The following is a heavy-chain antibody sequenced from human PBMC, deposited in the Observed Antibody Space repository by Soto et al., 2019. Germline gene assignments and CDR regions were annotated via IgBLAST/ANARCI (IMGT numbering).Heavy chain of an antibody. Sequence: EGQLLESGGGLVRPGGSLTLSCAGSGFTFSRYAMTWVRQAPGKGLEWVSSITVTDGRRKYADSVKGRFTISKDTHKNIVYLQMNSLRSEDPALYYFATDYMYVVVVGSTRDHDYGMDVWGPGTTVIVS. CDR2: ITVTDGRR. CDR1: GFTFSRYA. CDR3: ATDYMYVVVVGSTRDHDYGMDV. V-gene: IGHV3-23*01. J-gene: IGHJ6*02. D-gene: IGHD2-15*01.